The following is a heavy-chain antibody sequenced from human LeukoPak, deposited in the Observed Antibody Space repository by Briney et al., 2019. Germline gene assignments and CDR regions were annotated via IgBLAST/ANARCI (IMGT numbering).Heavy chain of an antibody. CDR3: ARAPPRSTTGGMDV. D-gene: IGHD1-14*01. J-gene: IGHJ6*02. V-gene: IGHV4-34*01. CDR1: GGSFSGYY. Sequence: PSETLSLTCAVYGGSFSGYYWSWIRQPPGKGLEWIGEINHSGSTNYNPSLKSRVTISVDTSKNQFSLKLSPVTAADTAVYYCARAPPRSTTGGMDVWGQGTTVTVSS. CDR2: INHSGST.